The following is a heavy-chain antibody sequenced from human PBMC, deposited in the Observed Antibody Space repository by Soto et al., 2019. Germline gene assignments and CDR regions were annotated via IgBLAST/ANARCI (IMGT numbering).Heavy chain of an antibody. CDR2: VSADGNRQ. J-gene: IGHJ4*02. CDR3: AKVSVGYVDPNLGLAEAY. V-gene: IGHV3-30*18. CDR1: GFSFGAYG. D-gene: IGHD3-16*01. Sequence: QVQLVESGGGAAQPGTSLTLSCAASGFSFGAYGMHWVRQAPGKGLEWVAVVSADGNRQLYADSVRGRFTISRDNSKNTLHLQMNSLRSDDTAMYYCAKVSVGYVDPNLGLAEAYWGQGARVTVPS.